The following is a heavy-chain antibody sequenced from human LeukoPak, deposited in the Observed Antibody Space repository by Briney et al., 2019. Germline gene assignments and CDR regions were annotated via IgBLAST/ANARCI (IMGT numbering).Heavy chain of an antibody. CDR1: GFTFSSYS. CDR3: ARGGDFTPTYYYYGMDV. D-gene: IGHD3-3*01. V-gene: IGHV3-21*01. CDR2: ISTSSRYI. Sequence: NSGGSLRLSCAASGFTFSSYSMNWVRQAPGKGLEWVSSISTSSRYIYYADSVKGRFTISRDNAKNSLYLQMNSLRAEDTAVYYCARGGDFTPTYYYYGMDVWGQGTTVTVSS. J-gene: IGHJ6*02.